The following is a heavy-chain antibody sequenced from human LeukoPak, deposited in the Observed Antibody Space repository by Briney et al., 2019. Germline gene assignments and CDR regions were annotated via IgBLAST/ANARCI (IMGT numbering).Heavy chain of an antibody. Sequence: GGSLRLSCAASGFTYSRYWMHWVRQVPGKELVWVARIKGDESYTFYADSVKGRFTISRDNAKNTLYLQMNSLRAEDTAVYYCAKAGVEVSGFDYWGQGTLVTVSS. CDR1: GFTYSRYW. J-gene: IGHJ4*02. V-gene: IGHV3-74*01. CDR3: AKAGVEVSGFDY. CDR2: IKGDESYT. D-gene: IGHD5-24*01.